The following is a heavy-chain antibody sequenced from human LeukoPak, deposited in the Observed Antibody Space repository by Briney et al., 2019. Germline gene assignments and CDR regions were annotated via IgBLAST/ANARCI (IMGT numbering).Heavy chain of an antibody. Sequence: GGSLRLSCAASGFTFSSYAMSWVRQAPGRGLEWVSAISGSGGSTYYADSVKGRFTISRDNSKNTLYLQMNSLRAEDTAVYYCAKDEGATSSFFDYWGQGTLVTVSS. CDR1: GFTFSSYA. CDR3: AKDEGATSSFFDY. V-gene: IGHV3-23*01. CDR2: ISGSGGST. D-gene: IGHD1-26*01. J-gene: IGHJ4*02.